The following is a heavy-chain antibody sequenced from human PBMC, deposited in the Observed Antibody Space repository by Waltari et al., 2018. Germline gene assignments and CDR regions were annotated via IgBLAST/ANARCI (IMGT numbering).Heavy chain of an antibody. J-gene: IGHJ5*01. CDR1: GFTFRNRP. D-gene: IGHD6-19*01. CDR2: ISGSGETT. V-gene: IGHV3-23*01. Sequence: EAQLLESGGDFVHPGGSLRLPCLRSGFTFRNRPIRWVRQAPGKGLEWVSGISGSGETTYYTEAVKGRFTISRDNSKNMLYLQMSSLRGDDTAVYYCAKEGGRWLVANWVDFWGQGTLVTVSS. CDR3: AKEGGRWLVANWVDF.